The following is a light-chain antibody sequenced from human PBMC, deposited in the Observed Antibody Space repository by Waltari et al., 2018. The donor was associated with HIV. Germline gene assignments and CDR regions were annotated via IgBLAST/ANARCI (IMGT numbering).Light chain of an antibody. CDR2: KDN. CDR3: QAADSSGNWV. V-gene: IGLV3-25*03. J-gene: IGLJ3*02. CDR1: AFRNQY. Sequence: SSELTLPPSVPVSPGQTARITCSAEAFRNQYGYWYQQKPGQAPKMVIYKDNERRSGIPERISGSSSRTTVTLTISGVQAEDEADYYCQAADSSGNWVFGGGTKLTVL.